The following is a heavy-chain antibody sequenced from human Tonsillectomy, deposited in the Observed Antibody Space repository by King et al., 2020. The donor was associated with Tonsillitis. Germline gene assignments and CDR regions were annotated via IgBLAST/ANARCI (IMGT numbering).Heavy chain of an antibody. CDR3: AREGDYCSGGSCYYVDF. V-gene: IGHV3-30*04. D-gene: IGHD2-15*01. Sequence: VQLVESGGGVVQPGRSLRLSCAASGFTLSTYTFHWVRQAPGKGLEWVALMSYDGKNDNYADSVKGRFTVSRDSSKNTLFLQMNSLGPEDTAVYFCAREGDYCSGGSCYYVDFWGQGTLVTVSS. CDR2: MSYDGKND. J-gene: IGHJ4*02. CDR1: GFTLSTYT.